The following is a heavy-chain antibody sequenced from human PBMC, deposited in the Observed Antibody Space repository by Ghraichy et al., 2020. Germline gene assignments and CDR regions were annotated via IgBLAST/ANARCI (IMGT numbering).Heavy chain of an antibody. Sequence: GGSLRLSCAASGFNFNTYWMHWVRQAPGKGLVWVSRISSDGSRTNYADSVKGRFTISRDNAKNTLYLQMNSLRADDTAVYYCSRVWESTCTPDFDYWGQGTLVTVSS. D-gene: IGHD3-16*01. J-gene: IGHJ4*02. CDR2: ISSDGSRT. CDR3: SRVWESTCTPDFDY. V-gene: IGHV3-74*01. CDR1: GFNFNTYW.